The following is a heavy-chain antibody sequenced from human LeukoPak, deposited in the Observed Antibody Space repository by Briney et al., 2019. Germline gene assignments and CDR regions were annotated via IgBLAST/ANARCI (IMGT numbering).Heavy chain of an antibody. V-gene: IGHV3-53*01. D-gene: IGHD6-13*01. CDR3: ARGRGSSWYDLYYFDY. CDR1: GFTVSSNY. Sequence: GGSLRLSCAASGFTVSSNYMSWVRQAPGKGLEWVSVIYSGGSTYYADSVKGRFTISRDNSKNTLYLQMNSLRAEDTAVYYCARGRGSSWYDLYYFDYWGQGTLVTVSS. J-gene: IGHJ4*02. CDR2: IYSGGST.